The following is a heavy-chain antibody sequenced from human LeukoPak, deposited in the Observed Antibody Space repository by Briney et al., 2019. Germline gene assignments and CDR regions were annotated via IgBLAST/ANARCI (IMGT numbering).Heavy chain of an antibody. Sequence: GGSLRLSCAASGFTFSSYAMSWVRRAPGKGLEWVSAISGSGGSTYYADSVKGRFTISRDNSKNTLYLQMNSLRAEDTAVYYCAKDYGDYPWNYWGQGTLVTVSS. J-gene: IGHJ4*02. CDR1: GFTFSSYA. V-gene: IGHV3-23*01. CDR3: AKDYGDYPWNY. CDR2: ISGSGGST. D-gene: IGHD4-17*01.